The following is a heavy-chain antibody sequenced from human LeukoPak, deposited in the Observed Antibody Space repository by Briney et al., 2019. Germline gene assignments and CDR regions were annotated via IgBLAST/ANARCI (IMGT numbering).Heavy chain of an antibody. Sequence: ASVKVSFKASGYTFTIYGISWVRQAPGQGLEWMGWISAYNGNTNYAQKLQGRVTMTTDTSTSTAYMELRSLRSDDTAVYYCARDPAYCSGGSCYSAYNWFDPWGQGTLVTVSS. J-gene: IGHJ5*02. CDR2: ISAYNGNT. D-gene: IGHD2-15*01. CDR1: GYTFTIYG. V-gene: IGHV1-18*01. CDR3: ARDPAYCSGGSCYSAYNWFDP.